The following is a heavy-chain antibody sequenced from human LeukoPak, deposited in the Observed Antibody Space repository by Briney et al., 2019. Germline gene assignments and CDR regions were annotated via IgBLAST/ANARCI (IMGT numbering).Heavy chain of an antibody. CDR1: GGSISSSSYY. D-gene: IGHD2-2*01. J-gene: IGHJ4*02. Sequence: PSETLSLTCTVSGGSISSSSYYWGWIRQPPGKGLEWIGSIYYSGSTYYNPSLKSRVTISVDTSKNQFSLKLSSVTAADTAVYYCARVRDLVPAAPVDYWGQGTLVTVSS. CDR2: IYYSGST. V-gene: IGHV4-39*07. CDR3: ARVRDLVPAAPVDY.